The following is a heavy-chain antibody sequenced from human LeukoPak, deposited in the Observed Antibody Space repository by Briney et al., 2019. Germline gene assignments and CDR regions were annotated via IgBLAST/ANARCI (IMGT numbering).Heavy chain of an antibody. CDR2: IIPILGIA. D-gene: IGHD2-15*01. J-gene: IGHJ6*02. CDR1: GGTFSSYA. Sequence: ASVKVSCKASGGTFSSYAISWVRQAPGQGLEWMGRIIPILGIANYAQKFQGRVTITADESTSTAYMELSSLRSEDTAVYYCARIASRYCSGGSCYQTASVWGQGTTVTVSS. V-gene: IGHV1-69*04. CDR3: ARIASRYCSGGSCYQTASV.